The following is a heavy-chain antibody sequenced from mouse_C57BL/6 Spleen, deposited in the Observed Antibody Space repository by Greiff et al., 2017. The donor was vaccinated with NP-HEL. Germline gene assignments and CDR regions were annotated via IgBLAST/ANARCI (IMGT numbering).Heavy chain of an antibody. Sequence: QVQLQQPGAELVRPGTSVKLSCKASGYTFTSYWMHWVKQRPGQGLEWIGVIDPSDSYTNYNQKFKGKATLTVDTSSSTAYMQLSSLTSEDSAVYYCARGRGLDSNYFDYWGQGTTLTVSS. J-gene: IGHJ2*01. CDR1: GYTFTSYW. CDR3: ARGRGLDSNYFDY. V-gene: IGHV1-59*01. D-gene: IGHD2-5*01. CDR2: IDPSDSYT.